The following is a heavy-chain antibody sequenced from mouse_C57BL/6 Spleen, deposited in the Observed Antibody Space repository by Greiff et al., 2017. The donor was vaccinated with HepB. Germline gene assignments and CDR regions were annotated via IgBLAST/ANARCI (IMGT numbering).Heavy chain of an antibody. J-gene: IGHJ4*01. CDR1: GYTFTDYY. D-gene: IGHD1-1*01. CDR2: IYPGSGNT. V-gene: IGHV1-76*01. CDR3: ARWGSRGENYAMDY. Sequence: VQLQQSGAELVRPGASVKLSCKASGYTFTDYYINWVKQRPGQGLEWIARIYPGSGNTYYNEKFKGKATLTAEKSSSTAYMQLSSLTSEDSAVYFCARWGSRGENYAMDYWGQGTSVTVSS.